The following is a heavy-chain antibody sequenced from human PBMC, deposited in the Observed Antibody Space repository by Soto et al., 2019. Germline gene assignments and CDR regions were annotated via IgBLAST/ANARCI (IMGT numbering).Heavy chain of an antibody. CDR1: GFTFSSYA. CDR3: AKDQSPYYYGSGSYLIAFDI. Sequence: GGSLRLSCAASGFTFSSYAMSWVRQAPGKGLEWVSAISGSGGSTYYADSVKGRFTISRDNSKNTLYLQMNSLRAEDTAVYYCAKDQSPYYYGSGSYLIAFDIWGQGTMVTVSS. CDR2: ISGSGGST. V-gene: IGHV3-23*01. J-gene: IGHJ3*02. D-gene: IGHD3-10*01.